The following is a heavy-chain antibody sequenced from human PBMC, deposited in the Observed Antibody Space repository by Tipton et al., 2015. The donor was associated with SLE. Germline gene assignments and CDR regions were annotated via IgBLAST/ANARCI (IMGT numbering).Heavy chain of an antibody. Sequence: SLRLSCAASGFTFSSYAMSWVRQAPGKGLEWVSAISGSGGSTYYADSVKGRFTISRDNSKNTLYLQMNSLRAEDTAVYYCAKDKAINDYGLDYWGQGTLVTVSS. V-gene: IGHV3-23*01. CDR3: AKDKAINDYGLDY. D-gene: IGHD4-17*01. CDR1: GFTFSSYA. CDR2: ISGSGGST. J-gene: IGHJ4*02.